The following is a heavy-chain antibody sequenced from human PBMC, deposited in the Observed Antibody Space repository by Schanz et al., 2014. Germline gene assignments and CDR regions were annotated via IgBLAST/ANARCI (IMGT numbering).Heavy chain of an antibody. J-gene: IGHJ3*01. CDR3: ARGREVVAKIFDV. Sequence: EVQLVESGGGLVKPGGSLRLSCAVSGFTFGGYALHWVRQAPGKGLEWVSYISSSSSTIYYADSVKGRFTISRDNAKNSLYLQMNSLRAEDTGVYYCARGREVVAKIFDVWGQGTMVTVSS. CDR2: ISSSSSTI. D-gene: IGHD3-22*01. CDR1: GFTFGGYA. V-gene: IGHV3-48*01.